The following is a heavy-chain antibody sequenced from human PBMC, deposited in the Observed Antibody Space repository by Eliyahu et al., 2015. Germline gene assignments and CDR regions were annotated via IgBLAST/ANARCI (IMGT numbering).Heavy chain of an antibody. CDR3: AREGSSGFWATVTTGAFDM. Sequence: QVQLQESGPGLVKPSETLSLTCTAPGGSISSYXWSWIRQPPGKGLEWIGYIYYSGNTNYNPSLKSRVTISVDTSKNQFSLKLSSVTAADTAVYYCAREGSSGFWATVTTGAFDMWGQGTMVSVSS. CDR1: GGSISSYX. CDR2: IYYSGNT. D-gene: IGHD3-22*01. J-gene: IGHJ3*02. V-gene: IGHV4-59*01.